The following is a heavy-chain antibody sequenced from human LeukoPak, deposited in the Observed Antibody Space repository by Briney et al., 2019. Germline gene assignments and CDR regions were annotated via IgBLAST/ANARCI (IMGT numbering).Heavy chain of an antibody. D-gene: IGHD2-15*01. V-gene: IGHV1-18*01. Sequence: RASVKVSCNAPTYTFNTYGIIWVRQAPGQGLEWMGWISGFNENTNFAQRFQDRDTLTIDRSTSTAYMELRNLRSDDTAVYYCARLVVQGFSYFDSWGQGALVTVSS. J-gene: IGHJ4*02. CDR2: ISGFNENT. CDR1: TYTFNTYG. CDR3: ARLVVQGFSYFDS.